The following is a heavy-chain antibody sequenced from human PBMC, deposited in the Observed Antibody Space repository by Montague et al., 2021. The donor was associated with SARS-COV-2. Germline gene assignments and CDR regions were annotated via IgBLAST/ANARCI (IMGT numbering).Heavy chain of an antibody. V-gene: IGHV4-59*11. Sequence: SETLSLTCIVSGGSISGHYWCWVRLTPEKGLERIGYIYYLGTTNYNPTLKTRVTFSVDTSKYQLSLMLTSVTAADTGVYYCARNGGAAVPGLLLGMDIWGQGTTVTVSS. CDR2: IYYLGTT. J-gene: IGHJ6*02. CDR1: GGSISGHY. D-gene: IGHD6-19*01. CDR3: ARNGGAAVPGLLLGMDI.